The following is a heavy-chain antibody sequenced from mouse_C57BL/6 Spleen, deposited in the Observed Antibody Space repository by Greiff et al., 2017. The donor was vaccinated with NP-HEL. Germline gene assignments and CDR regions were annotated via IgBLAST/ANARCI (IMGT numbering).Heavy chain of an antibody. V-gene: IGHV1-76*01. D-gene: IGHD4-1*01. CDR3: ARSNWDEKDWDY. CDR1: GYTFTDYY. Sequence: VKLQESGAELVRPGASVKLSCKASGYTFTDYYINWVKQRPGQGLEWIARIYPGSGNTYYNEKFKGKATLTAEKSSSTAYMQLSSLTSEDSAVYFCARSNWDEKDWDYWGQGTTLTVSS. CDR2: IYPGSGNT. J-gene: IGHJ2*01.